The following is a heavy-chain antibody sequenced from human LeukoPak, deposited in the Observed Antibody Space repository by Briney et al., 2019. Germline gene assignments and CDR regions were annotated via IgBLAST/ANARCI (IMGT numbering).Heavy chain of an antibody. D-gene: IGHD5-18*01. J-gene: IGHJ3*02. Sequence: GGSLRLSCAASGFTFSSYWMSWVRQAPGKGLEWVANIKQDGSEIYYVDSVKGRFTISRDNAKNALYLQMNSLRAEDTAVYYCARSRGYSYAYDAFDIWGQGTMVTVSS. CDR2: IKQDGSEI. CDR1: GFTFSSYW. V-gene: IGHV3-7*01. CDR3: ARSRGYSYAYDAFDI.